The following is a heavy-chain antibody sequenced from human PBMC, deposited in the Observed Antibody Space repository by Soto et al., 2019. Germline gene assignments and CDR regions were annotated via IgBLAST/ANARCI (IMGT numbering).Heavy chain of an antibody. CDR3: ARGTASKLDY. J-gene: IGHJ4*02. CDR2: INHSGST. D-gene: IGHD4-4*01. CDR1: GGSFSGYY. V-gene: IGHV4-34*01. Sequence: SETLSLTCAVYGGSFSGYYWSWIRQPPGKGLEWIGEINHSGSTNYNPSLKSRLTISVDTSKNQFSLKLSSVTAADTAVYYCARGTASKLDYWGQGTLVTVSS.